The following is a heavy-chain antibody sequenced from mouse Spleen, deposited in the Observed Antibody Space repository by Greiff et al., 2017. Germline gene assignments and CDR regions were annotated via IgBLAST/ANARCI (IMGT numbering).Heavy chain of an antibody. Sequence: VQLQQSGPELVKPGASVKISCKASGYTFTDYYMNWVKQSHGKSLEWIGDINPNNGGTSYNQKFKGKATLTVDKSSSTAYMELRSLTSEDSAVYYCAREGNWDYWGQGTTLTVSS. CDR1: GYTFTDYY. J-gene: IGHJ2*01. D-gene: IGHD4-1*01. V-gene: IGHV1-26*01. CDR2: INPNNGGT. CDR3: AREGNWDY.